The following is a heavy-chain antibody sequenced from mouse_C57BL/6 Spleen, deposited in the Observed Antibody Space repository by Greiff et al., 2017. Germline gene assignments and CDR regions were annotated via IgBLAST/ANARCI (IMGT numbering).Heavy chain of an antibody. CDR3: ARRGGTVVATNWYFDV. J-gene: IGHJ1*03. CDR2: INPNNGGT. Sequence: VQLQQSGPELVKPGASVKISCKASGYTFTDYYMNWVKQSHGKSLEWIGDINPNNGGTSYNQKFKGKATLTVDKSSSTAYMELRSLTSEDSAVYYCARRGGTVVATNWYFDVWGTGTTVTVSS. CDR1: GYTFTDYY. D-gene: IGHD1-1*01. V-gene: IGHV1-26*01.